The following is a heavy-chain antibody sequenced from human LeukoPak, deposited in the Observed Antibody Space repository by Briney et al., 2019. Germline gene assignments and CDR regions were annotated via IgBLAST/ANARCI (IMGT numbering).Heavy chain of an antibody. J-gene: IGHJ4*02. CDR2: ISAYSGNT. V-gene: IGHV1-18*01. CDR3: ARDSWNEAGFDY. D-gene: IGHD1-1*01. CDR1: GGTFSSYG. Sequence: ASVKVSCKASGGTFSSYGISWVRQAPGQGLEWMGWISAYSGNTNYAQKLQGRVTMTTDTSTSTAYMELRSLRSDDTAVYYCARDSWNEAGFDYWGQGTLVTVSS.